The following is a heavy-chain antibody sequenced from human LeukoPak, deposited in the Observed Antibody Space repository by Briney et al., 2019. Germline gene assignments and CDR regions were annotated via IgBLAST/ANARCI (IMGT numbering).Heavy chain of an antibody. V-gene: IGHV3-30*02. CDR3: ARVYSSGWYNWFDP. CDR2: IRYDGSNT. CDR1: GFTFSSYG. D-gene: IGHD6-19*01. Sequence: GGSLRLSCAASGFTFSSYGMHWVRQAPGKGLEWVAFIRYDGSNTYYADSVKGRFTISRDNAKNSLYLQMNSLRAEDTAVYYCARVYSSGWYNWFDPWGQGTLVTVSS. J-gene: IGHJ5*02.